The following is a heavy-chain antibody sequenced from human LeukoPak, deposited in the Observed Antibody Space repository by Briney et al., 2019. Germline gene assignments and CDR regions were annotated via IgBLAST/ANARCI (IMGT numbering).Heavy chain of an antibody. CDR2: VSGSDGIT. V-gene: IGHV3-23*01. J-gene: IGHJ6*02. CDR3: ARDRLYGMDV. D-gene: IGHD6-6*01. Sequence: GGSLRLSCAASGFTFISYAMSWVRQAPGKGLEWVSGVSGSDGITYYADSVKGRFAVSRNNSKNTLYLQMNSLRAEDTAVYYCARDRLYGMDVWGQGTTVTVSS. CDR1: GFTFISYA.